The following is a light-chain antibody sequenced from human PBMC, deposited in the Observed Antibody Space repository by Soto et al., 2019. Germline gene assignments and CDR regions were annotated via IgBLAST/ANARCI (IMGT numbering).Light chain of an antibody. CDR2: DAS. CDR3: QQYNSYRWT. CDR1: QTISSW. Sequence: DIQMTQSPSTLSGSVGDRVTITCRASQTISSWLAWYQQKPGKAPKLLVYDASTLESGVPSRFRGSGSGTELTITISSLQPDDFETYDCQQYNSYRWTFGQGTKVDIK. V-gene: IGKV1-5*01. J-gene: IGKJ1*01.